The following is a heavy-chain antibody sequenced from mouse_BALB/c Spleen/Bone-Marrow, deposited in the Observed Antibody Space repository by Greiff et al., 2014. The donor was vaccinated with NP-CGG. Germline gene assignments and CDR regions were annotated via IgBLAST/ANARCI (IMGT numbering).Heavy chain of an antibody. D-gene: IGHD1-1*01. Sequence: VQLQQPGAELVKPGASVKLSCTASGFNIKDTYMHWVKQRPEQGLEWIGRIDPANGNTKYDPKFQGKATITADTSSNTAYLQLSSLTSEDTAVYYCARYYYGSSYFDHWGQGTTLTVSS. CDR2: IDPANGNT. J-gene: IGHJ2*01. CDR3: ARYYYGSSYFDH. CDR1: GFNIKDTY. V-gene: IGHV14-3*02.